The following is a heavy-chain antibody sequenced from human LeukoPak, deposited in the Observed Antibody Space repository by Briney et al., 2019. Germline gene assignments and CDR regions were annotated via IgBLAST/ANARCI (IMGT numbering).Heavy chain of an antibody. CDR3: ARDVEQQLVRAVDY. CDR1: GYTFTSYG. Sequence: ASVKVSCKASGYTFTSYGTSWVRQAPGQGLEWMGWISAYNGNTNYAQKLQGRVTMTTDTSTSTAYMELRSLRSDDTAVYYCARDVEQQLVRAVDYWGQGTLVTVSS. D-gene: IGHD6-13*01. CDR2: ISAYNGNT. V-gene: IGHV1-18*01. J-gene: IGHJ4*02.